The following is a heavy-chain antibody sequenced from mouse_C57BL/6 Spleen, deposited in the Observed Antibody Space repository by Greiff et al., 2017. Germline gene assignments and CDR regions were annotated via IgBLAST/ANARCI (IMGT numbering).Heavy chain of an antibody. CDR2: INPGSGGT. D-gene: IGHD1-1*01. CDR1: GYAFTNYL. V-gene: IGHV1-54*01. CDR3: ARHLFYYGSKGGYFDV. J-gene: IGHJ1*03. Sequence: QVQLQQSGAELVRPGTSVKVSCKASGYAFTNYLIEWVKQRPGQGLEWIGVINPGSGGTNYNEKFKGKATLTADKSSSTAYMQLSSLTSEDSAVYFCARHLFYYGSKGGYFDVWGTGTTVTVSS.